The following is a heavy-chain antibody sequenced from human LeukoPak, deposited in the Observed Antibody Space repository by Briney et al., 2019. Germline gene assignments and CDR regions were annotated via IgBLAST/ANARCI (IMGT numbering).Heavy chain of an antibody. CDR3: ARRSSSWKNWFDP. J-gene: IGHJ5*02. D-gene: IGHD6-13*01. Sequence: SETLSLTCTVSGGSIDSNSWTWIRQPPGKGLEWIGYIYYSGTTNYNPSPKSRVTMSVDMSKNQFSLKLSSVTAADTALYYWARRSSSWKNWFDPWGQGTLVTVSS. CDR2: IYYSGTT. CDR1: GGSIDSNS. V-gene: IGHV4-59*01.